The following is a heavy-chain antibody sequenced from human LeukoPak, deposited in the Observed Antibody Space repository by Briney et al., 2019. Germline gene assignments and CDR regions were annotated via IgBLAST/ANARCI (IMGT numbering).Heavy chain of an antibody. CDR2: INPSAGST. D-gene: IGHD3-22*01. V-gene: IGHV1-46*01. CDR3: ARPRVERYYDRSGSFDY. Sequence: ASVKASCKASGYTFTSYYMHWVRQAPGQGLEWMGIINPSAGSTTCAQKFQGRVTMTRDTSTSTVYMELSSLRSDDAAVYYCARPRVERYYDRSGSFDYWGQGTLVTVSS. CDR1: GYTFTSYY. J-gene: IGHJ4*02.